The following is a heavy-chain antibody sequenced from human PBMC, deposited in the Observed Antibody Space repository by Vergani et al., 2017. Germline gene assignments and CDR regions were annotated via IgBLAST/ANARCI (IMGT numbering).Heavy chain of an antibody. Sequence: QVQLVESGGGVVQPGRSLRLSCAASGFTFSSYGMHWVRQAPGKGLEWVAVIWYDGSITYYADSVKGRFTISRDNSKNTLYLQMNSLSAEDTAGYYCARAIESYYDFWSGYSGGYYVMDVWGQGTTVTVSS. D-gene: IGHD3-3*01. CDR3: ARAIESYYDFWSGYSGGYYVMDV. CDR2: IWYDGSIT. J-gene: IGHJ6*01. CDR1: GFTFSSYG. V-gene: IGHV3-33*01.